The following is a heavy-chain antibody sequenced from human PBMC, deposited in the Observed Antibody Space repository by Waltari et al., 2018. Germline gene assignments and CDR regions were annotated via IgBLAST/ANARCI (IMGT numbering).Heavy chain of an antibody. J-gene: IGHJ4*02. D-gene: IGHD6-19*01. CDR3: ASRRGSSGWYAH. CDR1: GGSFSGYY. V-gene: IGHV4-34*01. CDR2: INHSGTT. Sequence: QVQLQQWGAGLLKPSETLSLTCAVYGGSFSGYYWSWIRQPPGKGLEWIGEINHSGTTNYTPSLKSRVTISVDTSKNQFSLKLSSVTAADTAVYYCASRRGSSGWYAHWGQGTLVTVSS.